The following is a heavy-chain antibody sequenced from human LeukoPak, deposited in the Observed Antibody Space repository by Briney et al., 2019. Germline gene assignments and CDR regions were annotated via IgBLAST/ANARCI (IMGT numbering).Heavy chain of an antibody. D-gene: IGHD5-18*01. V-gene: IGHV4-39*01. Sequence: SETLSLTCTLSGGSISSSSYYWGSVRQPPGGGLGWIGSIYYSGSTYYNPSLKSRVTISVDTSKNQFSLKLSSVTAADPAVYYCARIRGYSYGTLDYWGEGTLVTVSS. J-gene: IGHJ4*02. CDR3: ARIRGYSYGTLDY. CDR2: IYYSGST. CDR1: GGSISSSSYY.